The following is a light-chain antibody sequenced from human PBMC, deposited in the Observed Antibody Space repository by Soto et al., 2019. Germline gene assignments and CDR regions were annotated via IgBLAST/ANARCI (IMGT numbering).Light chain of an antibody. Sequence: EVLFTQSPVTLSLAPRGRSXWSGRTSQSFRGLLAWYQQKPGQAPRLLIYDAYNRATGIPPRFSGSGSGTDFTLTISSLEPEDSAVYYCQQRHMWPITFGQGTRLEIK. J-gene: IGKJ5*01. V-gene: IGKV3-11*01. CDR1: QSFRGL. CDR2: DAY. CDR3: QQRHMWPIT.